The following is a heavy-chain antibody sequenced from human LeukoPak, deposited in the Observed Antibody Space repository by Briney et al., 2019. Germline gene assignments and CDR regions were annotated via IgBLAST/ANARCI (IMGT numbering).Heavy chain of an antibody. D-gene: IGHD3-22*01. CDR2: ILPGDSDT. CDR1: GYIFTNYW. V-gene: IGHV5-51*01. Sequence: GESLKISCRASGYIFTNYWIAWVRWMPGEGLQWMGIILPGDSDTRHSPSFRGQVTISAETSTRTAYLQWTSLRASDSAIYYCARQGAGASYYDPTGLPRGAFDSWGQGTTVTVSS. J-gene: IGHJ3*02. CDR3: ARQGAGASYYDPTGLPRGAFDS.